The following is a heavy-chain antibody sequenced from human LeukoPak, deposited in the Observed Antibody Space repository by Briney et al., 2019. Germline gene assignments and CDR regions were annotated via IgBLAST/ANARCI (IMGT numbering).Heavy chain of an antibody. CDR1: GFTVSNNY. J-gene: IGHJ3*02. V-gene: IGHV3-66*01. CDR2: IYSGGST. Sequence: GGSLRLSCAASGFTVSNNYMTWVRQAPGKGLEWVSVIYSGGSTYYADSVKGRFTISRDNSKNTLYLQMNSLRAEDTAVYYCARDLHYYDSSGYYDAFDIWGQGTMVTVSS. CDR3: ARDLHYYDSSGYYDAFDI. D-gene: IGHD3-22*01.